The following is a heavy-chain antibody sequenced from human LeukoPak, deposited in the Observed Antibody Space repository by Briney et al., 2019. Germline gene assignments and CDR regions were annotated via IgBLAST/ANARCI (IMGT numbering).Heavy chain of an antibody. V-gene: IGHV3-23*01. D-gene: IGHD3-22*01. CDR1: GFTFGTYA. Sequence: PGGSLTLSCAASGFTFGTYAMSWVRQAPGKGLEWVSGISGSGGSTYYADSVKGRFTISRDNSKNTLYLQMNSLRAEDTAVYYCAKDQDYDSSGYYYAFFDYWGQGTLVTVSS. CDR2: ISGSGGST. J-gene: IGHJ4*02. CDR3: AKDQDYDSSGYYYAFFDY.